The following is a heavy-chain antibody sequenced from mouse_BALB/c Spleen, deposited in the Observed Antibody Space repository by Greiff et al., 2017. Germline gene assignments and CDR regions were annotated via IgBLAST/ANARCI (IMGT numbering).Heavy chain of an antibody. CDR1: GFTFSSFG. Sequence: EVKVVESGGGLVQPGGSRKLSCAASGFTFSSFGMHWVRQAPEKGLEWVAYISSGSSTIYYADTVKGRFTISRDNPKNTLFLQMTSLRSEDTAMYYCARSDTALDYWGQGTTLTVSS. J-gene: IGHJ2*01. CDR2: ISSGSSTI. V-gene: IGHV5-17*02. CDR3: ARSDTALDY. D-gene: IGHD1-2*01.